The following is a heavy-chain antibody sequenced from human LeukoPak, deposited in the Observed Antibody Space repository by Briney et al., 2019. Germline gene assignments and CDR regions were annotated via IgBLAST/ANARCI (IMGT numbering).Heavy chain of an antibody. J-gene: IGHJ5*02. CDR3: ARDRSDFWSGLTAGWFDP. CDR1: GFTFSDYY. CDR2: ISSSGSTI. Sequence: GGSLRLSCAASGFTFSDYYMSWIRQAPGKGLEWVSYISSSGSTIYYADSVKGRFTISRDNAKNSLYLQMNSLRAEDTAVYYCARDRSDFWSGLTAGWFDPWGQGTLVTVSS. V-gene: IGHV3-11*04. D-gene: IGHD3-3*01.